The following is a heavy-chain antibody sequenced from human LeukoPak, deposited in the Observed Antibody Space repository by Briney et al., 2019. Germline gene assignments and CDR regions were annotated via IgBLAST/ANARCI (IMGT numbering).Heavy chain of an antibody. CDR2: ITISGSFI. Sequence: GGSLRLSCAASGFTFSNYNMNWVRQAPGRGLEWVSSITISGSFIYYADSVKVRFTISRDNAKNTLYLQMNSLRAEDTAVYYCAKGLLCFGELLRWGQGTLVTVAS. CDR1: GFTFSNYN. CDR3: AKGLLCFGELLR. D-gene: IGHD3-10*01. V-gene: IGHV3-21*04. J-gene: IGHJ4*02.